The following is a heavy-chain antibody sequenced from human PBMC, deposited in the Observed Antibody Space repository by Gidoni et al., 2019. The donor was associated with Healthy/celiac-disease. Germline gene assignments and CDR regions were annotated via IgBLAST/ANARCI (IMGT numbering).Heavy chain of an antibody. V-gene: IGHV4-39*07. D-gene: IGHD2-21*01. J-gene: IGHJ5*02. Sequence: QLQLQESGPGLVKPSETLSLTCTVPGGAISSSSYYWGWTRQPPGKGLAWIGSIYYSGSTYYNPSLKRRVTISVDTSKNQFCLKLSAVTDADTAVYYCARRDSSWFDTWGQGTLVTVSS. CDR2: IYYSGST. CDR3: ARRDSSWFDT. CDR1: GGAISSSSYY.